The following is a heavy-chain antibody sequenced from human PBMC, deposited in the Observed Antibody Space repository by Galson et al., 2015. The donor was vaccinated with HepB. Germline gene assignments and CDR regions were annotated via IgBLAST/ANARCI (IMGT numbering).Heavy chain of an antibody. V-gene: IGHV1-46*01. D-gene: IGHD6-13*01. CDR1: GYTFTSYY. Sequence: SVKVSCKASGYTFTSYYMHWVRQAPGQGLEWMGIINPSGGSTSYAQKFQGRVTMTRDTSTSTVYMELSSLRSEDTAVYYCARDQVAAAGTEVGYYYYYYMDVWGKGTTVTVSS. CDR3: ARDQVAAAGTEVGYYYYYYMDV. CDR2: INPSGGST. J-gene: IGHJ6*03.